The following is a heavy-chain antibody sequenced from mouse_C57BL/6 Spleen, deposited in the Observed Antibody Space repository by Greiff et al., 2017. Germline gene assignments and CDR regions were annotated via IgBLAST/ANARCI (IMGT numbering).Heavy chain of an antibody. J-gene: IGHJ2*01. V-gene: IGHV5-4*01. CDR3: ARDEQAAGLDD. D-gene: IGHD1-2*01. Sequence: EVMLLQSGGGLVKPGGSLKLSCAASGFTFSSYAMSWVRQTPDKRLEWVATISAGGSYTYYPDNVKGRFTFARDNTKNNLYLQMSHLKSEDTAMYYCARDEQAAGLDDWGQGTTLTVSS. CDR1: GFTFSSYA. CDR2: ISAGGSYT.